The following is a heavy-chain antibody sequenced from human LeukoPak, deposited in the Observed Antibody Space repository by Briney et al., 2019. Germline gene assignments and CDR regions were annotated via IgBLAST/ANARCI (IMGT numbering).Heavy chain of an antibody. CDR1: GGSFSGYY. D-gene: IGHD6-13*01. J-gene: IGHJ4*02. CDR2: INHSGST. CDR3: ARGAKYSSGWYVRY. V-gene: IGHV4-34*01. Sequence: PSETLSLTCAAYGGSFSGYYWSWIRQPPGKGLEWIGEINHSGSTNYNPSLKSRVTISVDTSKNQFSLKLSSVTAADTAVYYCARGAKYSSGWYVRYWGQGTLVTVSS.